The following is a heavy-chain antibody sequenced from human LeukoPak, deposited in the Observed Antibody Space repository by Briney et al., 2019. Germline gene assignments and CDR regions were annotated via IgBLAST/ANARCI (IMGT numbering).Heavy chain of an antibody. J-gene: IGHJ4*02. V-gene: IGHV3-48*03. CDR3: ARDSSSSLLGY. CDR1: GFTFSSYE. D-gene: IGHD6-6*01. CDR2: ISSSGSTI. Sequence: GGSLRLPCAASGFTFSSYEMNWVRQAPGKGLEWVSYISSSGSTIYYADSVKGRFTISRDNAKNSLYLQMNSLRAEDTAVYYCARDSSSSLLGYWGQGTLVTVSS.